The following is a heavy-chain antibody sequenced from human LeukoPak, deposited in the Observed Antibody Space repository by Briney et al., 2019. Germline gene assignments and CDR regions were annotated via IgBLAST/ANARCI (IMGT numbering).Heavy chain of an antibody. J-gene: IGHJ5*02. CDR3: ARGRRYSSSWYWFDP. CDR2: INAGNGNT. Sequence: GASVKVSCKASGYTFTSYAMHWVRQAPGQRLEWMGWINAGNGNTKYSQKFQGRVTITRDTSASTAYMELSSLRSEDTAVYYCARGRRYSSSWYWFDPWGQGTLVTVSS. D-gene: IGHD6-13*01. CDR1: GYTFTSYA. V-gene: IGHV1-3*01.